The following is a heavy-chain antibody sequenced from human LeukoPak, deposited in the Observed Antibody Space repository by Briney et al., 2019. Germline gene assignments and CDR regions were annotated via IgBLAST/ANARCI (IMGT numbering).Heavy chain of an antibody. V-gene: IGHV3-53*01. D-gene: IGHD3-16*01. CDR2: IYSGGST. J-gene: IGHJ4*02. CDR1: VFTVSSNY. CDR3: ARDLVDSGLDY. Sequence: GGSLRLSCAASVFTVSSNYMSWVRQAPGKGLEWVSVIYSGGSTYYADSVKGRFTISRDNSKNTLYLQMNSLRAEDTAVYYCARDLVDSGLDYWGQGTLVTVSS.